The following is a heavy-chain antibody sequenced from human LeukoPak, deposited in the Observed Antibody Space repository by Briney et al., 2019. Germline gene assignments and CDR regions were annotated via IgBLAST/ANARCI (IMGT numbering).Heavy chain of an antibody. CDR2: IIPIFGTS. D-gene: IGHD2-2*01. J-gene: IGHJ4*02. V-gene: IGHV1-69*01. Sequence: VKVSCKASGGTFSSYAISWVRQAPGQGLEWMGGIIPIFGTSNYAQKFQGRVTITADESTSTAYMELSSLRSEDTAVYYCASNDIVVVPAAPAKPFDYWGQGTLVTVSS. CDR3: ASNDIVVVPAAPAKPFDY. CDR1: GGTFSSYA.